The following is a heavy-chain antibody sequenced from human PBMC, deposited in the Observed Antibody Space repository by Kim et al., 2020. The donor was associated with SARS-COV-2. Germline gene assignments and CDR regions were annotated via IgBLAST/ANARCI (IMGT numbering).Heavy chain of an antibody. V-gene: IGHV4-34*01. CDR1: GGSFSGYY. Sequence: SETLSLTCAVYGGSFSGYYWSWIRQPPGKGLEWIGEINHSGSTNYNPSLKSRVTISVDTSKNQFSLKLSSVTAADTAVYYCARGSRRWYHSNYYYYGMDVWGQGTTVTVSS. CDR2: INHSGST. D-gene: IGHD6-13*01. J-gene: IGHJ6*02. CDR3: ARGSRRWYHSNYYYYGMDV.